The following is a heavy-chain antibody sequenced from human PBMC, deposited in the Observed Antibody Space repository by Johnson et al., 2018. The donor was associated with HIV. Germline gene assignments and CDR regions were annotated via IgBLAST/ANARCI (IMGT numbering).Heavy chain of an antibody. CDR1: GFTLSTYW. CDR2: VYSGGNT. V-gene: IGHV3-66*01. J-gene: IGHJ3*01. D-gene: IGHD3-16*01. Sequence: VQLVESGGGLVQPGGSLRLSCAASGFTLSTYWMSWVRQAPGKGLEWVSIVYSGGNTYYTDSVKGRFTISRDNSKNTLYLQMNSLRAEDTAVYYCARVGASRFDAFHVWGQGTMVTVSS. CDR3: ARVGASRFDAFHV.